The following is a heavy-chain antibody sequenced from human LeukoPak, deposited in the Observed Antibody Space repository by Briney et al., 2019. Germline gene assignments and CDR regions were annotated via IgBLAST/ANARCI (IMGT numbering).Heavy chain of an antibody. CDR1: GFTVSSNF. J-gene: IGHJ4*02. V-gene: IGHV3-66*01. D-gene: IGHD3-9*01. Sequence: GGSLRLSCAASGFTVSSNFMSSVRQAPGKGLEWVSVIYSGGSTYYADSVKGRFTISRDNSKNTLYLQMNSLRVEDTAVYYCALGLVTDYWGQGTLVTVSS. CDR2: IYSGGST. CDR3: ALGLVTDY.